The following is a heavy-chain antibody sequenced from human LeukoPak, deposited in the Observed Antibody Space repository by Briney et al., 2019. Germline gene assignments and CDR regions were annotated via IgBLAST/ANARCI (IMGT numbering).Heavy chain of an antibody. Sequence: GGSLRLSCAASGFIFSKAWMSWVRQAPGKGLEWVGRVRSKTDGGTTDYAAPVKGRFTISRDDSKNTLHLQMNSLKTEDTAVYYCTSGAMLVSWGQGTLVTVSS. D-gene: IGHD3-22*01. CDR3: TSGAMLVS. CDR1: GFIFSKAW. CDR2: VRSKTDGGTT. J-gene: IGHJ5*02. V-gene: IGHV3-15*01.